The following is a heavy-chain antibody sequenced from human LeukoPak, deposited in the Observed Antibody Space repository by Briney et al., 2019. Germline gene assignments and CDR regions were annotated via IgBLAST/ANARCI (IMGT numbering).Heavy chain of an antibody. Sequence: GGSLRLSCAASGFTFSSYGMNWVRQAPGKGLEWVSSISSSSSYIYYADSVKGRFTISRDNAKNSLYLQMNSLRAEDTAVYYCAREVMATMVRGVSYYFDYWGQGTLVTVSS. D-gene: IGHD3-10*01. CDR1: GFTFSSYG. CDR2: ISSSSSYI. J-gene: IGHJ4*02. V-gene: IGHV3-21*01. CDR3: AREVMATMVRGVSYYFDY.